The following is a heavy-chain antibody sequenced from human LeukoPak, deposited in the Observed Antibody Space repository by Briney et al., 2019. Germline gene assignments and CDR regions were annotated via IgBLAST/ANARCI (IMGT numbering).Heavy chain of an antibody. CDR2: ISSSSSYI. Sequence: GGSLRLSCAASGFTFISYSMNWVRQAPGKGLEWVSSISSSSSYIYYADSVKGRFTISRDSAKNSLYLQMNSLRAEDTAFYYCAKGSAQYYFDSWGQGTLVTVSS. D-gene: IGHD3-10*01. CDR3: AKGSAQYYFDS. V-gene: IGHV3-21*04. CDR1: GFTFISYS. J-gene: IGHJ4*02.